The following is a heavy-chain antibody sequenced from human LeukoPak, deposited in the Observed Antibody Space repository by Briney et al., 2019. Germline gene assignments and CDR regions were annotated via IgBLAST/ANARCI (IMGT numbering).Heavy chain of an antibody. J-gene: IGHJ1*01. D-gene: IGHD4-17*01. CDR2: INPDSGNA. CDR1: GYTFTSYD. V-gene: IGHV1-8*01. Sequence: ASVKVSCKASGYTFTSYDINWVRQAPGQGFECMGWINPDSGNAGCGQKFQGRLTMTRDASISTAYMELSSLRSEDTAFYYCTRGPYAYSQYWGQGTLVTVSS. CDR3: TRGPYAYSQY.